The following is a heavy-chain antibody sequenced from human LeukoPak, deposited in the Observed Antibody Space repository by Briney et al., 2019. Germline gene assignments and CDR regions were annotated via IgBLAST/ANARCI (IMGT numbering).Heavy chain of an antibody. V-gene: IGHV4-34*01. D-gene: IGHD3-3*01. CDR2: INHSGST. J-gene: IGHJ3*02. CDR1: GGSFSGYY. Sequence: PSETLSLTCAVYGGSFSGYYWSWIRQPPGKGLEWIGEINHSGSTNYNPSLKSRVTISVDTSKNQFSLKLSSVTAADTAVHYCARPLDFWSGYDAFDIWGQGTMVTVSS. CDR3: ARPLDFWSGYDAFDI.